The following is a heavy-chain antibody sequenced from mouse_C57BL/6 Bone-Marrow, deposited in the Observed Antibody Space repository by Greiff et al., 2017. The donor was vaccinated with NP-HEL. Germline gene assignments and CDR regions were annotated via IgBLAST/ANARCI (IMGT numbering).Heavy chain of an antibody. Sequence: EVQLVESGGGLVKPGGSLKLSCAASGFTFSSYAMSWVRQTPEKRLEWVATISDGGSYTYYPDNVKGRFTISRDNAKNNLYLQMSHLKSEDTAMYYCARGANWGRSWFAYWGQGTLVTVSA. CDR1: GFTFSSYA. V-gene: IGHV5-4*01. CDR3: ARGANWGRSWFAY. J-gene: IGHJ3*01. CDR2: ISDGGSYT. D-gene: IGHD4-1*01.